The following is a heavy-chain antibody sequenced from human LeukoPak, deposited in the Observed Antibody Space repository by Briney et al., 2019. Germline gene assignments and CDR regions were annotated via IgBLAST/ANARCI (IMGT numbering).Heavy chain of an antibody. CDR3: ARVRNTYYFDY. CDR1: GGSFSGYY. D-gene: IGHD2/OR15-2a*01. J-gene: IGHJ4*02. CDR2: INHSGST. V-gene: IGHV4-34*01. Sequence: KPSETLSLTCAVYGGSFSGYYWSWIRQPPGKGLEWIGEINHSGSTNYNPSLKSRVTISVDTSKNQFSLKLSSVTAADTAVYYCARVRNTYYFDYWGQGTQVTVSS.